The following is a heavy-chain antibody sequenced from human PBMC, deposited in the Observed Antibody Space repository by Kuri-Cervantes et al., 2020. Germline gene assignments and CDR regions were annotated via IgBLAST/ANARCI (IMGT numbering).Heavy chain of an antibody. V-gene: IGHV3-30*18. Sequence: GGSLRLSCAASGFTFSSYGMHWVRQAPGKGLEWVAVISYDGSNKYYADSMKGRFTISRDNSKNTLYLQMNSLRAEDTAVYYCAKDLSSSGLDVWGQGTTVTVSS. CDR1: GFTFSSYG. CDR2: ISYDGSNK. D-gene: IGHD6-19*01. J-gene: IGHJ6*02. CDR3: AKDLSSSGLDV.